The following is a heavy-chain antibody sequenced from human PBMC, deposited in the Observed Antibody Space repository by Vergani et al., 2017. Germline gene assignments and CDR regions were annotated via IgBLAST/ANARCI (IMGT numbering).Heavy chain of an antibody. CDR1: GFTFTSSA. J-gene: IGHJ6*02. CDR3: AAGVTIFGVVTLLYPPDYGMDV. CDR2: IVVGSGNT. V-gene: IGHV1-58*01. D-gene: IGHD3-3*01. Sequence: QMQLVQSGPEVKKPGTSVKVSCKASGFTFTSSAVQWVRQARGQRLGWIGWIVVGSGNTNYAQKFQERVTITRDMSTSTAYMELSSLRSEDTAVYYCAAGVTIFGVVTLLYPPDYGMDVWGQGTTVTVSS.